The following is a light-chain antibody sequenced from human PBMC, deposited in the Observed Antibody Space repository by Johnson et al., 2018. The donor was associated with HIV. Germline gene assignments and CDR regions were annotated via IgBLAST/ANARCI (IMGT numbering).Light chain of an antibody. CDR3: ATWDSSMTDGGV. Sequence: QSVLTQPPSVSAAPGQKVTISCSGSSSNIGNNYVSWYQLLPGTAPKLLIYDNDKRPSGIPDRFSASKSGSSATLGITGLQTGDEAEYYCATWDSSMTDGGVFGTGTKVTVL. V-gene: IGLV1-51*01. CDR1: SSNIGNNY. J-gene: IGLJ1*01. CDR2: DND.